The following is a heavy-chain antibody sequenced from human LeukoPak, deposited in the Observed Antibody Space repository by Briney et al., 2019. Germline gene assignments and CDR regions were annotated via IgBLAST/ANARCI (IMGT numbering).Heavy chain of an antibody. CDR3: ASSNNYVWFDP. CDR1: GGSISSSYW. J-gene: IGHJ5*02. CDR2: IHHSGNT. D-gene: IGHD4-11*01. Sequence: SETLSLTCAVSGGSISSSYWWSWVRQPPGKGLEWIGEIHHSGNTKYSPSFRSRVTMSVDNSKNQFSLELSSVTAADTAVYYCASSNNYVWFDPWGQGALVTVSS. V-gene: IGHV4-4*02.